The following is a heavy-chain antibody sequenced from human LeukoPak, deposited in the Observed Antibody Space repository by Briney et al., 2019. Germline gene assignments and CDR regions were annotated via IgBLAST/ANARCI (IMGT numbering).Heavy chain of an antibody. D-gene: IGHD6-25*01. Sequence: SETLSLTCTVSGGSISSSTYYWGWIRQPPGKGLEWIGSIYYSGSTYYNPSLKSRVTTSVDTSKNQFSLKLSSVTAADTAVYYCARGGSVRTFDYWGQGTLVTVSS. J-gene: IGHJ4*02. CDR1: GGSISSSTYY. V-gene: IGHV4-39*07. CDR3: ARGGSVRTFDY. CDR2: IYYSGST.